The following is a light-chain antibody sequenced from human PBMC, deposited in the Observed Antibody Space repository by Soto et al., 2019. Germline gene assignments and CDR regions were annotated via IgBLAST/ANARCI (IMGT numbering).Light chain of an antibody. CDR3: QQSYSTPRT. Sequence: DIQMTQSPSTLSASVGGRVTITCRASQDISTWLAWYQQKPGKAPKLLIYDVSSLESGVPSRFSGSGSGTDFTLTISSLQPEDFATYYCQQSYSTPRTFGQGTQVDIK. J-gene: IGKJ1*01. CDR1: QDISTW. V-gene: IGKV1-39*01. CDR2: DVS.